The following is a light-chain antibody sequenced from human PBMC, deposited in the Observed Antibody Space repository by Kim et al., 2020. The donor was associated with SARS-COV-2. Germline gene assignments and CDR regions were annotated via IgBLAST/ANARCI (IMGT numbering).Light chain of an antibody. V-gene: IGLV3-27*01. CDR3: YSAADNNWV. CDR1: ILAKRY. CDR2: KDS. J-gene: IGLJ3*02. Sequence: SYELTQPSSVSVSPGQTARITCSGDILAKRYIRWFQQKPGQAPLLVIYKDSERPSGIPERFSGSSSGITVTLTISGAQVEDEADYYCYSAADNNWVFGGGTQLTVL.